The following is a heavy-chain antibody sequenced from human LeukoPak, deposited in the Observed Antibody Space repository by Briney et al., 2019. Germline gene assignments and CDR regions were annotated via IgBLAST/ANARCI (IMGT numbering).Heavy chain of an antibody. Sequence: SETLSLTCTVSGGSISSSSYYWGWIRQPPGKGLEWIESIYYSGSTNYNPSLKSRVTISVDTSKNQFSLKLSSVTAADTAVYYCARSGRGYSGYVQVDYWGQGTLVTVSS. CDR3: ARSGRGYSGYVQVDY. J-gene: IGHJ4*02. D-gene: IGHD5-12*01. V-gene: IGHV4-39*07. CDR1: GGSISSSSYY. CDR2: IYYSGST.